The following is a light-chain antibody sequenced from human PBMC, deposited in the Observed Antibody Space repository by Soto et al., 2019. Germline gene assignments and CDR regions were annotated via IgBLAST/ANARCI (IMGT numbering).Light chain of an antibody. J-gene: IGLJ1*01. CDR1: KGDIGVYDF. V-gene: IGLV2-8*01. Sequence: QSVLTQPPSASGCPGQSVRSSCTGTKGDIGVYDFVSWYQHHPGKAPRLIIYEVVQRPSGVPDRFSGSKSGNTASLTVSGLQAADEADYFCKSYAGSNTYVFGSGTKVTVL. CDR3: KSYAGSNTYV. CDR2: EVV.